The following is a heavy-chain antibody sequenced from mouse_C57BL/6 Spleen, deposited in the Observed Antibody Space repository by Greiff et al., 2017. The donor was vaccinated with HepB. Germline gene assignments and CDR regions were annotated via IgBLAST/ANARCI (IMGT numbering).Heavy chain of an antibody. V-gene: IGHV1-52*01. CDR1: GYTFTSYW. J-gene: IGHJ1*03. Sequence: QVQLKQPGAELVRPGSSVKLSCKASGYTFTSYWMHWVKQRPIQGLEWIGNIDPSDSETHYNQKFKDKATLTVDKSSSTAYMQLSSLTSEDSAVYYCAVYYGSSLWYFDVWGTGTTVTVSS. CDR3: AVYYGSSLWYFDV. D-gene: IGHD1-1*01. CDR2: IDPSDSET.